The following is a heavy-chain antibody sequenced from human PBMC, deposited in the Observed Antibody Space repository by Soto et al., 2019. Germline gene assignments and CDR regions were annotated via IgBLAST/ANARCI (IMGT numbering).Heavy chain of an antibody. CDR1: GFSLTTSGVG. D-gene: IGHD3-16*02. Sequence: SGPTLVNPTQTLTLTCTFSGFSLTTSGVGVGWIRQPPGKAPEWLALIYWNDDKRYSPSLQSRLTITKDTSKNQVVLTLANMDPVDTATSYCAQRLGSRGSFDYWGQGSLVTVYS. CDR3: AQRLGSRGSFDY. CDR2: IYWNDDK. J-gene: IGHJ4*02. V-gene: IGHV2-5*01.